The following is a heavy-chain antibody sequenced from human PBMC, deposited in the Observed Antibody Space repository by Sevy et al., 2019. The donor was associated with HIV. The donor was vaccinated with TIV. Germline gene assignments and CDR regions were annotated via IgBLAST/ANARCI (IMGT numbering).Heavy chain of an antibody. CDR1: GFTFSSHA. V-gene: IGHV3-23*01. CDR3: ARRGYTSGWYVDY. J-gene: IGHJ4*02. Sequence: GGSLRLSCAASGFTFSSHAMTWVRQAPGKGLEWVSAISGSGDYTYYADSVKGRFTISRDNSKNTLHLQMNSLRAEDTAVFYCARRGYTSGWYVDYWGQGTLVTVSS. D-gene: IGHD6-19*01. CDR2: ISGSGDYT.